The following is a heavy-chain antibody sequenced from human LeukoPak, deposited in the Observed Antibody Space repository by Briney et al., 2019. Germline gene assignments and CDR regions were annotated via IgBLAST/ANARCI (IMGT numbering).Heavy chain of an antibody. Sequence: SETLSLTCAVYGGSFSGYYWSWIRQPAGKGLEWIGRIYTSGSTNYNPSLKSRVTMSVDTSKNQFSLKLSSVTAADTAVYYCAGHLRVSGYFDLWGRGTLVTVSS. CDR2: IYTSGST. CDR1: GGSFSGYY. CDR3: AGHLRVSGYFDL. D-gene: IGHD4-17*01. J-gene: IGHJ2*01. V-gene: IGHV4-59*10.